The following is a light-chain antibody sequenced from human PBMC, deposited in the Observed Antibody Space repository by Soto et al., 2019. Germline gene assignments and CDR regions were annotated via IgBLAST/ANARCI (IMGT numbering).Light chain of an antibody. Sequence: QSVLTQPASVSGSPGQSITISCSETTSDVGGYNLVSWYQQHTAKAPKLLIYEGTQRPSGVSSRFSGSKSGNTASLTISGLQADDEPDYYCCSLTTSHTYVFGSGTKGTVL. V-gene: IGLV2-14*02. J-gene: IGLJ1*01. CDR3: CSLTTSHTYV. CDR2: EGT. CDR1: TSDVGGYNL.